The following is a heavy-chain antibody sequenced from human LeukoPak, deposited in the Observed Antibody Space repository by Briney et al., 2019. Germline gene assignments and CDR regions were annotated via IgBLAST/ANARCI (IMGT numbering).Heavy chain of an antibody. CDR1: GVSISSYY. CDR2: IYHSGST. CDR3: ARGGNAWSWYLGL. D-gene: IGHD6-19*01. V-gene: IGHV4-59*01. Sequence: SETLSLTCTVSGVSISSYYWSWIRQPPGKGLEWIGYIYHSGSTNYNPSLKSRVTISVDTSKNQFSMKLSSVTAADTAVYYCARGGNAWSWYLGLWGRGTLITVSS. J-gene: IGHJ2*01.